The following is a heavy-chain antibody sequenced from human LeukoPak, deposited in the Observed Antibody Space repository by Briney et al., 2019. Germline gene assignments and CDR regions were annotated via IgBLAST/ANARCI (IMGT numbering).Heavy chain of an antibody. D-gene: IGHD3-10*01. J-gene: IGHJ5*02. CDR2: PYWDGDK. Sequence: SGPTRVNPTQTLTLTCTFSGFSLSTSGVGVGWIRQPPGKALEWLALPYWDGDKRYSPSLESSLTITKDTSKNQVVLTMTNMDPVDTATYYCAHRRRSSGSGNWFDPWGQGTLVTVSS. CDR3: AHRRRSSGSGNWFDP. CDR1: GFSLSTSGVG. V-gene: IGHV2-5*02.